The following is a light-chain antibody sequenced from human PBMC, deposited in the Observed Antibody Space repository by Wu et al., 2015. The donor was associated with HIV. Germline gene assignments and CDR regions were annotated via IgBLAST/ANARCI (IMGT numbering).Light chain of an antibody. CDR1: QDIDNY. CDR2: GGS. CDR3: QNXNSAPRT. V-gene: IGKV1-27*01. J-gene: IGKJ1*01. Sequence: DIQMTQSPSSLSAYVGDRVTITCRASQDIDNYLAWYQQKFGKTPKLLIYGGSNLQSGVPSRFSGSGSGAHFTLTINSLQPEDVAIYYCQNXNSAPRTFGQGTSVEIK.